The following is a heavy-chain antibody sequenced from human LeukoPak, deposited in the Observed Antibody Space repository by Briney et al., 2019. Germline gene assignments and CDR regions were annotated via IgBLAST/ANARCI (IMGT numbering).Heavy chain of an antibody. D-gene: IGHD3-10*01. CDR1: GFTFSNYN. V-gene: IGHV3-21*01. J-gene: IGHJ4*02. CDR2: ISTSSSYI. Sequence: GGSLRLSCAASGFTFSNYNMNWVRQAPGKGLEWVSSISTSSSYIYYAGSVKGRFTISRDNAKNSLFLQMNSLRAEDTAVYYCAREEGGGSGSYYNPYYFDYWGQGTLVTVSS. CDR3: AREEGGGSGSYYNPYYFDY.